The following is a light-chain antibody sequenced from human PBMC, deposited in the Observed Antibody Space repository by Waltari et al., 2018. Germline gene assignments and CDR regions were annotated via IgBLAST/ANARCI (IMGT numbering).Light chain of an antibody. Sequence: QSVLTQTPSVSEAPRQRVTISCSGSRSNIGTNAVNWYQQVPGKAPKLLVFADDLLPAAVSYRFAGSKSGTSASLAISGLRSEDEGVYFWAAWDDSLKGVLFGGGTKLTVL. J-gene: IGLJ2*01. CDR2: ADD. CDR3: AAWDDSLKGVL. CDR1: RSNIGTNA. V-gene: IGLV1-36*01.